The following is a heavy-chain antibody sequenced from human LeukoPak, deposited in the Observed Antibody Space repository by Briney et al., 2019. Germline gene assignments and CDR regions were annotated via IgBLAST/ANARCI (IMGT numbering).Heavy chain of an antibody. V-gene: IGHV3-74*01. CDR1: GFTFNRYP. Sequence: GGSLTLSCSGSGFTFNRYPRQSVRQPPGKKLEWVSRLDSAGGGTNYADSVRGRFTIFRYNVKSTLYLKMNSLRVEDTALYYCARDGFVGPVTAYLDFWGQGTLVSVPS. J-gene: IGHJ4*01. CDR3: ARDGFVGPVTAYLDF. CDR2: LDSAGGGT. D-gene: IGHD2-21*02.